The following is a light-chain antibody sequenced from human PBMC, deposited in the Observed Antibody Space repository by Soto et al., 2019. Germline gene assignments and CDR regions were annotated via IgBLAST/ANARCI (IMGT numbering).Light chain of an antibody. CDR3: QQYDSHPLT. J-gene: IGKJ4*01. Sequence: DIQMTQSPSTLSASVGDRVTITCRASQSISSWLAWYQQKPGKAPNLLIYKASSLESGVPSRFSGSGSATEFTLTVSSLQPDDFATYYCQQYDSHPLTFGGGTKVDIK. CDR2: KAS. V-gene: IGKV1-5*03. CDR1: QSISSW.